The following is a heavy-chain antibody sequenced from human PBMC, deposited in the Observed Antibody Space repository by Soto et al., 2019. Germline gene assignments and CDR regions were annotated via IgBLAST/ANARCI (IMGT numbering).Heavy chain of an antibody. CDR1: GGSISSYY. CDR2: IYYSGST. CDR3: ARHDSRRDNWFDP. Sequence: SETLSLTCTVSGGSISSYYWSWIRQPPGKGLEWIGYIYYSGSTNYNPSLKSRVTISVDTSKNQFSLKLSSVTAADTAVYYCARHDSRRDNWFDPWGQGTLVTVSS. D-gene: IGHD2-21*02. V-gene: IGHV4-59*08. J-gene: IGHJ5*02.